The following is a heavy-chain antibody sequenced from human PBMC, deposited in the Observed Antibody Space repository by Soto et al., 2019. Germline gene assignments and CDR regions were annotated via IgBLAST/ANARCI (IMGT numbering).Heavy chain of an antibody. CDR2: INPNSVGT. D-gene: IGHD3-10*01. CDR3: AREPMVRAAHGFDI. Sequence: SVKVSCKASGYTFTGHYMHWVRQAPGQGLEWMGWINPNSVGTNYAQKFQGRVTMTRDTSISTAYMELSRLRSDDTAVYYCAREPMVRAAHGFDIWGQGTMVTV. CDR1: GYTFTGHY. V-gene: IGHV1-2*02. J-gene: IGHJ3*02.